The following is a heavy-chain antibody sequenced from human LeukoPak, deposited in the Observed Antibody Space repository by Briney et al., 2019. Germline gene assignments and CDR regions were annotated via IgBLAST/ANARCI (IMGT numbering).Heavy chain of an antibody. CDR2: INHSGST. J-gene: IGHJ4*02. CDR1: GGSFSGYY. Sequence: PSETLSLTCAVYGGSFSGYYWSWIRQPPGKGLEWIGEINHSGSTNYNPSLKSRVTISVDTSKNQFSLKLSSVTAADTAVYYCAHDSSGPFDYWGQGTLVTVSP. CDR3: AHDSSGPFDY. V-gene: IGHV4-34*01. D-gene: IGHD3-22*01.